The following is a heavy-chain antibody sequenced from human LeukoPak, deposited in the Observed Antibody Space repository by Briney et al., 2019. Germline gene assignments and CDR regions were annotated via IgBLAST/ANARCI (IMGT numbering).Heavy chain of an antibody. CDR2: IFPGDSDT. CDR3: ARLGVHSGSYDGFDY. J-gene: IGHJ4*02. CDR1: GYSFTSYW. D-gene: IGHD1-26*01. Sequence: GESLKISCKVSGYSFTSYWIGWVRQKPGKGLVWMGIIFPGDSDTRYSPAFQGQVTISADKSISTAYLQWSSLKASDTAMYYCARLGVHSGSYDGFDYWGQGTLVTVSS. V-gene: IGHV5-51*01.